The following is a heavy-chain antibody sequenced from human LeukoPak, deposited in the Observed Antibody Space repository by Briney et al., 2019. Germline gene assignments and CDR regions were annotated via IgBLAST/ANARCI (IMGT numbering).Heavy chain of an antibody. D-gene: IGHD4-17*01. Sequence: GGSLRLSCAASGFTFSSYSMNWVRQAPGKGLEWVSYISSSSSMIYYADSVKGRFTISRDNAKNSLYLQMKSLRDEDTAIYYCARDYGDLPARVPYFDYWGQGTLVAVSS. CDR3: ARDYGDLPARVPYFDY. J-gene: IGHJ4*02. V-gene: IGHV3-48*02. CDR2: ISSSSSMI. CDR1: GFTFSSYS.